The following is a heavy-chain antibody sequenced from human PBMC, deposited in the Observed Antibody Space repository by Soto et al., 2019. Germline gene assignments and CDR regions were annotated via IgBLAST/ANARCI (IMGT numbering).Heavy chain of an antibody. V-gene: IGHV1-69*06. CDR2: VVPMYDSV. CDR3: ASWRSYSGSYCFDY. CDR1: GGTFNSYT. Sequence: SVKVSCKASGGTFNSYTINWVRQAPGRGLEWVGQVVPMYDSVNYAENFQGRVTIIADKSTKTAYMELTSLRSEDTALYFCASWRSYSGSYCFDYWGQGTLVTVSS. J-gene: IGHJ4*02. D-gene: IGHD1-26*01.